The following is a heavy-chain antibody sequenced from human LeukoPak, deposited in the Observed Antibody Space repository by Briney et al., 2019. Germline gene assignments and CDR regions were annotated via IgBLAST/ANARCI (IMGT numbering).Heavy chain of an antibody. Sequence: GGSLRLSCAASGFTFSSYAMSWVRQAPGKGLEWVSAISGSGGSTYYADSVKGRFTVSRDNSKNTLYLQMNSLRAEDTAVYYCARRRVPGYSSSWYSAAWFDPWGQGTLVTVSS. CDR2: ISGSGGST. J-gene: IGHJ5*02. CDR3: ARRRVPGYSSSWYSAAWFDP. D-gene: IGHD6-13*01. V-gene: IGHV3-23*01. CDR1: GFTFSSYA.